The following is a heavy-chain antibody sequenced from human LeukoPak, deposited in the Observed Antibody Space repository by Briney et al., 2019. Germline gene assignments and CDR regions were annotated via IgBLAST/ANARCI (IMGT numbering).Heavy chain of an antibody. D-gene: IGHD6-19*01. CDR3: AKDNRRHYTSGPNPDSLH. J-gene: IGHJ4*02. Sequence: GGSLRLSCAGSGFIFNNYAMHWVRKPPGKGLEWVSGISWNSGSIDYADSVKGRFTISRDNAKNSLYLQMKSLRVEDTAFYYCAKDNRRHYTSGPNPDSLHWGQGALVTVSS. CDR2: ISWNSGSI. CDR1: GFIFNNYA. V-gene: IGHV3-9*01.